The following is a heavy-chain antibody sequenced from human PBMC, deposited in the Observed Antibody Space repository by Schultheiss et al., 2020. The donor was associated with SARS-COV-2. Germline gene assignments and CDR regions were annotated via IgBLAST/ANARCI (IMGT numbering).Heavy chain of an antibody. Sequence: GGSLRLSCAASGFTVSSNYMSWVRQAPGKGLEWVSVIYSVGSIYYADSVQGRFTISRDNSKNTLYLQMNSLRAEDTAVYYCAREPSERHYYENYYMDVWGTGTTVTVSS. CDR2: IYSVGSI. CDR1: GFTVSSNY. J-gene: IGHJ6*03. CDR3: AREPSERHYYENYYMDV. D-gene: IGHD3-16*01. V-gene: IGHV3-66*02.